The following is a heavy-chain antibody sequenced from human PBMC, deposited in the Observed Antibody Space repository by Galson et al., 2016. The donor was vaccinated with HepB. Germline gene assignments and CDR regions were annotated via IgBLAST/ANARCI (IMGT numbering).Heavy chain of an antibody. CDR2: INTNTGNP. CDR1: GYTLTTYA. J-gene: IGHJ5*02. V-gene: IGHV7-4-1*02. D-gene: IGHD6-13*01. CDR3: ARSLSLRSSWYRWFGP. Sequence: SVKVSCKASGYTLTTYAMNWVRQAPGQGLEWMGWINTNTGNPTYAQGFTGRLVFSLDTSVSTAYLQISSLKAEDTAVYYCARSLSLRSSWYRWFGPWGQGTLVTVSS.